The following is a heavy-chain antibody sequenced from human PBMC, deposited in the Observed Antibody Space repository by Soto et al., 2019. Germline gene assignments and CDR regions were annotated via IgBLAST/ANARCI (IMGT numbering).Heavy chain of an antibody. CDR2: ISGSGGST. D-gene: IGHD6-19*01. J-gene: IGHJ6*02. CDR3: ARDAVAGTYSYYYGMDV. CDR1: GFTFSSYA. V-gene: IGHV3-23*01. Sequence: EVQLLESGGGLVQPGGSLRLSCAASGFTFSSYAMSWVRQAPGKGLEWVSAISGSGGSTYYADSVKGRFTISRDNSKSTLYLQMNSLRAEDTAVYYCARDAVAGTYSYYYGMDVWGQGTTVTVSS.